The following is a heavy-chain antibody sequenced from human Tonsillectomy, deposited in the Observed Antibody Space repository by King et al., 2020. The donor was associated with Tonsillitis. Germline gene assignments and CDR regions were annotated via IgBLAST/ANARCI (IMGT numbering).Heavy chain of an antibody. CDR1: GFTFSSYG. CDR3: AKNDGDSVSPYDY. J-gene: IGHJ4*02. D-gene: IGHD4-17*01. CDR2: ISYDGSNK. Sequence: VQLVESGGGVVQPGRSLRLSCAASGFTFSSYGMHWVRQAPGKGLEWVAVISYDGSNKYYADSVKGRFTISRDNSKNTLYLQMNSLRAEDTAVYYCAKNDGDSVSPYDYWGQGTLVTVSS. V-gene: IGHV3-30*18.